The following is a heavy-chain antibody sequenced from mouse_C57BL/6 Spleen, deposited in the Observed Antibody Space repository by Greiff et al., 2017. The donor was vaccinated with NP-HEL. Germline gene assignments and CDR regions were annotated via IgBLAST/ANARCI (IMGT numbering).Heavy chain of an antibody. Sequence: QVQLQQSGPELVKPGASVKISCKASGYAFSSSWMNWVKQRPGKGLEWIGRIYPGDGDTNYNGKFKGKATLTADKSSSTAYMQLSSLTSEDSAVYFCAITTVVATEWYFDVWGTGTTVTVSS. CDR3: AITTVVATEWYFDV. J-gene: IGHJ1*03. CDR1: GYAFSSSW. V-gene: IGHV1-82*01. CDR2: IYPGDGDT. D-gene: IGHD1-1*01.